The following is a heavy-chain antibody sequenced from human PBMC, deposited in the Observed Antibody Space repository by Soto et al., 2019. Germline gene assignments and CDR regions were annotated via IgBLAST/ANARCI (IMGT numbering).Heavy chain of an antibody. Sequence: GGSLRLSCAASGFTFSTYGMHWVRQAQGKGLEWVAAMSYDGTKQYYVDSVKGRFTISRDNSRNTLFLQLNSLRDEDTAVYYCESAPKTPYDILTGYLPGRYYYGMDVWGQGTTVTVSS. CDR2: MSYDGTKQ. CDR3: ESAPKTPYDILTGYLPGRYYYGMDV. V-gene: IGHV3-30*03. D-gene: IGHD3-9*01. CDR1: GFTFSTYG. J-gene: IGHJ6*02.